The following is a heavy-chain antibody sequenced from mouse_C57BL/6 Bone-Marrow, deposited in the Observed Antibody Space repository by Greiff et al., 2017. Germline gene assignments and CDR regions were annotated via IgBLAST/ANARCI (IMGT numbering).Heavy chain of an antibody. CDR2: IYPRSGNT. J-gene: IGHJ3*01. Sequence: VQLQQSGAELARPGASVKLSCKASGYTFTSYGISWVKQRTGQGLEWIGEIYPRSGNTYYNEKFKGKATLTADKSSSTAYMELRSLTSGDSAVYFCAREGLPEGFAYWGQGTLVTVSA. CDR3: AREGLPEGFAY. V-gene: IGHV1-81*01. CDR1: GYTFTSYG. D-gene: IGHD3-1*01.